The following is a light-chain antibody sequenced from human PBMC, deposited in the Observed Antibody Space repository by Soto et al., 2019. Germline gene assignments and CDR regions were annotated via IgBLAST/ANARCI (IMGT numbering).Light chain of an antibody. CDR3: QQRSNWLSLT. CDR1: QSIRSY. J-gene: IGKJ4*02. CDR2: DAS. Sequence: EIVLTQSPATLSLSPGERATLSCRASQSIRSYLAWYQQKPGQAPRLLIYDASNRATGIPARFSGSGSGTDFTLTISSLAHEDFAVYYCQQRSNWLSLTFGGGTKVEIK. V-gene: IGKV3-11*01.